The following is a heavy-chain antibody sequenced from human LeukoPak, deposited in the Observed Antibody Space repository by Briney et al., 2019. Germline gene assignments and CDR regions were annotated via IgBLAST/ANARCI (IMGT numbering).Heavy chain of an antibody. CDR3: AKAGGWPNAFDI. D-gene: IGHD1-26*01. CDR1: GFTFDDYG. V-gene: IGHV3-20*04. Sequence: PGGSLRLSCAASGFTFDDYGMSWVRQAPGKGLEWVSGINWNGGSTGYADSVKGRFTISRDNAKNSLYLQMNSLRAEDTAVYYCAKAGGWPNAFDIWGQGTMVTVSS. J-gene: IGHJ3*02. CDR2: INWNGGST.